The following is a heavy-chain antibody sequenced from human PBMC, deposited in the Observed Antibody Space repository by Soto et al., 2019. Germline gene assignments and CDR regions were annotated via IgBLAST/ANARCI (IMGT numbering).Heavy chain of an antibody. Sequence: GGSLRLSCAASGFTFSGYGMHWVRQAPGKGLEWVAVISYDGSNKYYADSVKGRFTISRDNSKNTLYLQMNSLRAEDTAVYYCAKDLEEQWLVRGVGMDVWGQGTTVTVSS. CDR1: GFTFSGYG. V-gene: IGHV3-30*18. CDR2: ISYDGSNK. J-gene: IGHJ6*02. D-gene: IGHD6-19*01. CDR3: AKDLEEQWLVRGVGMDV.